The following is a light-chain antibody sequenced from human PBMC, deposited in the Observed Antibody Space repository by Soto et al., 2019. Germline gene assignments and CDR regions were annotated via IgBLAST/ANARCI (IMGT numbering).Light chain of an antibody. Sequence: VLTQSPATLSLSPGERATLSCRASLNVNSYLAWYQQKPGQAPRLLIYDASNRAAGIPARFSGSGSGTDFTLTISRLEPEDFAVYYCQQYGSSPKTFGQGTKVDIK. CDR1: LNVNSY. J-gene: IGKJ1*01. CDR3: QQYGSSPKT. CDR2: DAS. V-gene: IGKV3-20*01.